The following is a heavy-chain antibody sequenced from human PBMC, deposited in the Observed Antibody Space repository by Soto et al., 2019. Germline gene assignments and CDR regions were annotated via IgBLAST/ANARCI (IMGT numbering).Heavy chain of an antibody. CDR3: TAPGYDFWSGYSPTPGY. CDR1: GFTFSNAW. J-gene: IGHJ4*02. CDR2: IKSKTDGGTT. V-gene: IGHV3-15*01. D-gene: IGHD3-3*01. Sequence: EVQLVESGGGLVKPGGSLRLSCAASGFTFSNAWMSWVRQAPGKGLEWVGRIKSKTDGGTTDYAAPVKGRFTISRDDSKNTLYLQMNSLKTEDTAMYYCTAPGYDFWSGYSPTPGYWGQGTLVTVSS.